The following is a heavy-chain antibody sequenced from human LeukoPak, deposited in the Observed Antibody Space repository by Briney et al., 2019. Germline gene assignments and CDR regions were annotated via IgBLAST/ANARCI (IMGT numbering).Heavy chain of an antibody. CDR2: IRQNGSEG. CDR1: GFTFSDYY. Sequence: GSLRLSCAASGFTFSDYYMSWVRQAPGKGLEWVANIRQNGSEGYYVDSVKGRFTVSRDNAKNSLYLQMNSLRADDSAVYYCARGWAVNYWGQGTQVTVSS. J-gene: IGHJ4*02. CDR3: ARGWAVNY. V-gene: IGHV3-7*05. D-gene: IGHD6-13*01.